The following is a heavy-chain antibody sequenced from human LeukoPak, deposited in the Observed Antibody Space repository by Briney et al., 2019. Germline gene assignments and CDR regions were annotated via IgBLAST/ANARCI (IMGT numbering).Heavy chain of an antibody. V-gene: IGHV4-30-4*01. Sequence: KTSETLSLTCTVSGGSISSGDYYWSWIRQPPGKGLEWIGYIYYSGSTYYNPSLKSRVTISVDTSKNQFSLKLSSVTAADTAVYYCARVRVGLLWFGEPPAYFDYWGQGTLVTVSS. CDR1: GGSISSGDYY. CDR2: IYYSGST. D-gene: IGHD3-10*01. J-gene: IGHJ4*02. CDR3: ARVRVGLLWFGEPPAYFDY.